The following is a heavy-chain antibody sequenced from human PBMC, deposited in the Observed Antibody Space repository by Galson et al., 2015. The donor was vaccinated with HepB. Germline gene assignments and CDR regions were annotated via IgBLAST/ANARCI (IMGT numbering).Heavy chain of an antibody. Sequence: SLRLSCAASGFTFSSYGMHWVRQAPGKGLEWVAVISYDGSNKYYADSVKGRFTISRDNSKNTLYLQMNSLRAEDTAVYYCAKGNRGGIAARPDYWGQGTLVTVSS. CDR1: GFTFSSYG. V-gene: IGHV3-30*18. J-gene: IGHJ4*02. CDR3: AKGNRGGIAARPDY. CDR2: ISYDGSNK. D-gene: IGHD6-6*01.